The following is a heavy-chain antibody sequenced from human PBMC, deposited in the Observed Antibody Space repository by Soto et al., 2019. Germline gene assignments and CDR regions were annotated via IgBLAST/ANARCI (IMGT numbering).Heavy chain of an antibody. CDR2: IIPILGIA. Sequence: QVQLVQSGAEVKKPGSSVKVSCKASGGTFSSYTISWVRQAPGQGLEWMGRIIPILGIANYAQKFQGRVTITADKSTSKAYMELSSLRSEDTAVYYCARTELDPSYYYYYMDVWGKGTTVTVSS. CDR1: GGTFSSYT. J-gene: IGHJ6*03. CDR3: ARTELDPSYYYYYMDV. V-gene: IGHV1-69*02. D-gene: IGHD1-1*01.